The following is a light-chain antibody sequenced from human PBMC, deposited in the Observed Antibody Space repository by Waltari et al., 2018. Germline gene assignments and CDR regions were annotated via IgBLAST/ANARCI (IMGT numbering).Light chain of an antibody. CDR3: QQYNTYSS. CDR1: QSISNY. CDR2: KAS. J-gene: IGKJ2*03. Sequence: IQMTQSPSTLSASVGYTITITCRASQSISNYLAWYQQKPGKAPKLLIYKASSSGSGVPSRFSGSGSGTEFTLTISSLQPDDFATYYCQQYNTYSSFGQGTKLEIK. V-gene: IGKV1-5*03.